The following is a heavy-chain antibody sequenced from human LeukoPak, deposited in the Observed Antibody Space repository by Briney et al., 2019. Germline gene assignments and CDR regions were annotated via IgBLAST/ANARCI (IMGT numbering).Heavy chain of an antibody. V-gene: IGHV3-21*01. Sequence: PGGSLRLSCAASGFTFSSYSMNWVRQAPGKGLEWVSSISSSSSYIYYADSVKGRFTISRDNAKNSLYLQMNSLRAEDTAVYYCARDLLPYYYDSSGYPPLGHWGQGTLVTVSS. CDR2: ISSSSSYI. D-gene: IGHD3-22*01. J-gene: IGHJ4*02. CDR3: ARDLLPYYYDSSGYPPLGH. CDR1: GFTFSSYS.